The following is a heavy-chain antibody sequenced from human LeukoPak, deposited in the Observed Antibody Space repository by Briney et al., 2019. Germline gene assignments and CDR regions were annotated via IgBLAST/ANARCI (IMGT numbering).Heavy chain of an antibody. CDR3: ARDSRYYDFWSGYFYYYYYGMDV. D-gene: IGHD3-3*01. J-gene: IGHJ6*02. V-gene: IGHV1-69*01. Sequence: ASVKVSCKASGGTFSGYAISWVRQAPGQGLERMGGIIPIFGTANYAQKFQGRVTITADESTSTAYMELSSLRSEDTAVYYCARDSRYYDFWSGYFYYYYYGMDVWGQGTTVTVSS. CDR2: IIPIFGTA. CDR1: GGTFSGYA.